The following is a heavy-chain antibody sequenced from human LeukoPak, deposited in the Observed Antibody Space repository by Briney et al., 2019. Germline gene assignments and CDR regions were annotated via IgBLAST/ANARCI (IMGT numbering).Heavy chain of an antibody. J-gene: IGHJ3*02. CDR2: IYYRGST. D-gene: IGHD6-13*01. V-gene: IGHV4-59*08. Sequence: SETLSLTCTVSGGSINISYWSWIRQPPGKGLEWRGYIYYRGSTNYNPSLKSRVNISVDTSKNQYSLKLSSVTAADTAVYYCARSGVFTGYDAFDIWGQGTRVTVSS. CDR3: ARSGVFTGYDAFDI. CDR1: GGSINISY.